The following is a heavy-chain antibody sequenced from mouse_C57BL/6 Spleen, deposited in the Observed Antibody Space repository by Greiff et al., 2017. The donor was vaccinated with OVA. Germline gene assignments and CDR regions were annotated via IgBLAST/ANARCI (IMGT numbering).Heavy chain of an antibody. Sequence: EVKVVESGPELVKPGASVKIPCKASGYTFTDYNMDWVKQSHGKSLEWIGDINPNNGGTIYNQKFKGKATLTVDKSSSTAYMELRSLTSEDTAVYYCARRGSSHAMDYWGQGTSVTVSS. CDR3: ARRGSSHAMDY. D-gene: IGHD1-1*01. V-gene: IGHV1-18*01. J-gene: IGHJ4*01. CDR2: INPNNGGT. CDR1: GYTFTDYN.